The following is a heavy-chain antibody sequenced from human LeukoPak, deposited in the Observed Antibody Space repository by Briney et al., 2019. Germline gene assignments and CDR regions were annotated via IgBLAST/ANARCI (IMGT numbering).Heavy chain of an antibody. Sequence: PGGSLRLSCAASGFTFSSYAMSWVRQAPGKGLEWVSDITGSGGSIYYADSVKGRFTISRDNSKNTLYLQMNGLRAEDTAVYYCAKDVGYHYDTRFPTWGQGTLVTVSS. V-gene: IGHV3-23*01. CDR1: GFTFSSYA. CDR3: AKDVGYHYDTRFPT. J-gene: IGHJ4*02. D-gene: IGHD3-22*01. CDR2: ITGSGGSI.